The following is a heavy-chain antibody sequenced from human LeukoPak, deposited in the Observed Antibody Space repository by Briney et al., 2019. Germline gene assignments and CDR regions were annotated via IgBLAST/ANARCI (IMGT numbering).Heavy chain of an antibody. D-gene: IGHD3-10*01. J-gene: IGHJ4*02. Sequence: SETLSLTCAVYGGSFSGYYWSWIRQPPGKGLEWIGEINRSGSTNYNPSLKSRVTISVDTSKNQFSLKLSSVTAADTAVYYCARGIGGSGSLFDYWGQGTLVTVSS. CDR3: ARGIGGSGSLFDY. CDR2: INRSGST. CDR1: GGSFSGYY. V-gene: IGHV4-34*01.